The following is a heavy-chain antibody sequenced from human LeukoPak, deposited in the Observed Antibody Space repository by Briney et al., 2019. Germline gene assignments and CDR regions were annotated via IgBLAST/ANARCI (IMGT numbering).Heavy chain of an antibody. V-gene: IGHV3-74*01. D-gene: IGHD1-26*01. CDR1: GNYW. CDR2: VNSDGSWT. Sequence: GGSLRLSCAASGNYWMHWVRQAPGKGLVWVSHVNSDGSWTTYADSVKGRFTISKDNAKNTVYLQMNNLRAEDTALYYCAKDQRWESPHYLDSWGQGTLVTVSS. J-gene: IGHJ4*02. CDR3: AKDQRWESPHYLDS.